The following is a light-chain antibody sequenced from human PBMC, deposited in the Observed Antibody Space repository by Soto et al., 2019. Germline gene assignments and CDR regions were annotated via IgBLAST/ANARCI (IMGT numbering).Light chain of an antibody. CDR1: QSVSSD. CDR3: QQFNNWPRT. J-gene: IGKJ1*01. CDR2: GAS. Sequence: EIVMTQSPATLSVSPGERATLSCRASQSVSSDLAWYQQKPGQSPRLLIYGASTRATGIPARFSGSGSGREFTLTISSLQAEDFAVYYCQQFNNWPRTFGQGTKVELK. V-gene: IGKV3-15*01.